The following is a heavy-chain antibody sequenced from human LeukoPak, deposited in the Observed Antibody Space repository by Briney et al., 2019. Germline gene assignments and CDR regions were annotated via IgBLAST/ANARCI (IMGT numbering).Heavy chain of an antibody. CDR1: GFTFSSYA. CDR3: ARDNSSSWYEYGFDL. J-gene: IGHJ2*01. D-gene: IGHD6-13*01. CDR2: ISGSGGST. Sequence: PGGSLRLSCAASGFTFSSYAMSWVRQAPGKGLEWVSAISGSGGSTYSADSVKGRFTISRDNSKNTLYLQMSSLRSEDTAVYYCARDNSSSWYEYGFDLWGRGTLVTVSS. V-gene: IGHV3-23*01.